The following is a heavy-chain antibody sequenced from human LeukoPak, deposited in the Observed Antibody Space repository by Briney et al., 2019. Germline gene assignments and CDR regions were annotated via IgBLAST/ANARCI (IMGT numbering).Heavy chain of an antibody. CDR1: GGSFSGYY. D-gene: IGHD3-22*01. Sequence: PSETLSLTCAVYGGSFSGYYWSWIRHPPGKGLEWIGEINHSGSTNYNPSLKSRVTISVDTSKNQFSLKLSSVTAADTAVYYCACSYYYDSSGYKYNWFDPWGQGTLVTVSS. CDR3: ACSYYYDSSGYKYNWFDP. J-gene: IGHJ5*02. V-gene: IGHV4-34*01. CDR2: INHSGST.